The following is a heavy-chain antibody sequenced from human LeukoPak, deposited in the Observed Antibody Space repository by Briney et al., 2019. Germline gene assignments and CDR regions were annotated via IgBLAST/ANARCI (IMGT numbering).Heavy chain of an antibody. CDR1: GGSIHNYH. J-gene: IGHJ4*02. Sequence: PSETLSLTCRVCGGSIHNYHWSWIRQPPGRGLEWSGYIYYSGSPNYNPSLKKRVTISGDTSKNQFSLNLDSVSAADTAVYYCARGGEVGASLFDYWGQGILVTVSS. V-gene: IGHV4-59*01. CDR2: IYYSGSP. D-gene: IGHD1-26*01. CDR3: ARGGEVGASLFDY.